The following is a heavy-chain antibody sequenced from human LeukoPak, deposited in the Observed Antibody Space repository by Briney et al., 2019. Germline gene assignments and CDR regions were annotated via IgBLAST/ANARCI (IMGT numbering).Heavy chain of an antibody. CDR3: ARFDILTGYYPDSCYYYYMDV. CDR2: ISAYNGNT. Sequence: ASVKVSCKASGYTFTSYGISWVRQAPGQGLEWMGWISAYNGNTNYAQKLQGRVTMTTDTSTSTAYMELRSLRPDDTAVYYCARFDILTGYYPDSCYYYYMDVWGKGTTVTVSS. D-gene: IGHD3-9*01. CDR1: GYTFTSYG. V-gene: IGHV1-18*01. J-gene: IGHJ6*03.